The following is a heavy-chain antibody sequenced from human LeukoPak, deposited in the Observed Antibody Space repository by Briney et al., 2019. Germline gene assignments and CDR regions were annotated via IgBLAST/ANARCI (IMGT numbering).Heavy chain of an antibody. V-gene: IGHV7-4-1*02. CDR1: GYTFTPYS. CDR3: ARGTRIADN. CDR2: INTNTGNP. D-gene: IGHD6-13*01. J-gene: IGHJ4*02. Sequence: ASVKVSCKASGYTFTPYSINWVRQAPGQGLEWMGWINTNTGNPTYAQGFTGRFVFSLDTSVSTAYLQISSLKAEDTAVYYCARGTRIADNWGQGTLVTVSS.